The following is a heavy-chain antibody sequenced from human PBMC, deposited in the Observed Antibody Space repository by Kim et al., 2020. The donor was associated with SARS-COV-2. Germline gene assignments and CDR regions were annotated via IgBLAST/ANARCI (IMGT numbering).Heavy chain of an antibody. J-gene: IGHJ6*03. CDR2: IYYSGST. CDR3: ARDVSSIAAHPLYYYYYMDV. V-gene: IGHV4-59*01. Sequence: SETLSLTCTVSGGSISSYYWSWIRQPPGKGLEWIGYIYYSGSTNYNPSLKSRVTISVDTSKNQFSLKLRSVTAADTAVYYCARDVSSIAAHPLYYYYYMDVWGKGTTVTVSS. D-gene: IGHD6-6*01. CDR1: GGSISSYY.